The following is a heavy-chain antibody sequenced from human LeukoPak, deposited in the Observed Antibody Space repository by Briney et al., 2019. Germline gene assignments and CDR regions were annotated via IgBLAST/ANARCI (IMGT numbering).Heavy chain of an antibody. D-gene: IGHD3-3*01. CDR3: ARAPHYDFWSGSYYFDY. CDR1: GGSISSSSYY. Sequence: SETLSLTCTVSGGSISSSSYYWGWIRQPPGKGLEWIGYIYHSGSTYYNPSLKSRVTISVDRSKNQFSLKLSSVTAADTAVYYCARAPHYDFWSGSYYFDYWGQGTLVTVSS. V-gene: IGHV4-39*07. J-gene: IGHJ4*02. CDR2: IYHSGST.